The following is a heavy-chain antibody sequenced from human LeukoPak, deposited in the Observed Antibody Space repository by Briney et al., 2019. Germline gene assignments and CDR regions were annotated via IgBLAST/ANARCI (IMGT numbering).Heavy chain of an antibody. CDR3: ARSRGGSSSGVGDNFDY. Sequence: PGTSLRLSCAASGFTFSSYGMHWVRQAPGKGLEWVAVIWNDGSNKYYADSVKGRFTISRDQSKNTLYLQMNSLRAEDTAVYYCARSRGGSSSGVGDNFDYWGQGTLVTVSS. CDR2: IWNDGSNK. D-gene: IGHD6-6*01. V-gene: IGHV3-33*01. CDR1: GFTFSSYG. J-gene: IGHJ4*02.